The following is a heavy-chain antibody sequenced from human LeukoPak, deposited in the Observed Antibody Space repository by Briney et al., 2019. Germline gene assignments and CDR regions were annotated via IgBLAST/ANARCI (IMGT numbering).Heavy chain of an antibody. J-gene: IGHJ3*02. Sequence: GGSLRLSCAASGFTVSSNYMSWVRQAPGKGLEWVSVIYSGGSTYYADSVKGRFTISRDNSKNTLYLQMNSLRAEDTAVYYCARDPYAIAVAGVGAFDIWGQGTMDSVSS. CDR1: GFTVSSNY. CDR2: IYSGGST. D-gene: IGHD6-19*01. V-gene: IGHV3-53*01. CDR3: ARDPYAIAVAGVGAFDI.